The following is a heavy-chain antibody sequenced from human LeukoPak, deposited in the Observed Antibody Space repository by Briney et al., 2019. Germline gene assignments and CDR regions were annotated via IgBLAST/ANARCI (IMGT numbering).Heavy chain of an antibody. V-gene: IGHV3-21*04. J-gene: IGHJ5*02. Sequence: GGSLRLSCAASGFTFSSYSMNWVRQAPGKGLEWVSSISSSSSYIYYADSVKGRFTISRDNSKNTLYLQMNSLRAEDTAVYYCARVSRMITFGGVSDWFDPWGQGTLVTVSS. CDR2: ISSSSSYI. CDR1: GFTFSSYS. CDR3: ARVSRMITFGGVSDWFDP. D-gene: IGHD3-16*01.